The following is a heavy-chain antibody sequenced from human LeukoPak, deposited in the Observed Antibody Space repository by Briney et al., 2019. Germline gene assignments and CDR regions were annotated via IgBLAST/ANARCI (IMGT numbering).Heavy chain of an antibody. V-gene: IGHV3-33*06. CDR2: IWYDGSNK. J-gene: IGHJ6*03. CDR1: GFTFSSYG. D-gene: IGHD2-2*01. Sequence: GGSLRLSCAASGFTFSSYGMHWVRQAPGKGLEWVAVIWYDGSNKYYADSVKGRFTISRDNSKNTLYLQMNSLRAEDTAVYYCAKEGYCSSTSCYYYMDVWGKGTTVTVSS. CDR3: AKEGYCSSTSCYYYMDV.